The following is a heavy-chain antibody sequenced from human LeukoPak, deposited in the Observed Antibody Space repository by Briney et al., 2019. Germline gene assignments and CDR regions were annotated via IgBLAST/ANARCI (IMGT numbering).Heavy chain of an antibody. D-gene: IGHD5-18*01. J-gene: IGHJ4*02. CDR3: ARNDGYSYTDY. CDR1: GGSISSSNYY. Sequence: SETLSLTCTVSGGSISSSNYYWGWIRQPPGKGLEWIGSIYYSGSTYYNPSLKSRVTISVDTSKNQFSLKLSSVTAADTAVYYCARNDGYSYTDYWGQGTLVTVSS. V-gene: IGHV4-39*01. CDR2: IYYSGST.